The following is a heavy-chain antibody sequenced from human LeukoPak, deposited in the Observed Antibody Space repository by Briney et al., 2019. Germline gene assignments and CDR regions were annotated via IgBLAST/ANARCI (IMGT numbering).Heavy chain of an antibody. CDR1: GFTVSSNY. CDR2: SYSGGST. D-gene: IGHD3-22*01. J-gene: IGHJ4*02. Sequence: GGSLRRSCAASGFTVSSNYMSWVRQAPGKGLDSVSASYSGGSTYYADSVKGRFTISRDNSKNTLYLQMNSLRAEDTAVYYCARDAYYYDSSGYYVYFDYWGQGTLVTVSS. CDR3: ARDAYYYDSSGYYVYFDY. V-gene: IGHV3-53*01.